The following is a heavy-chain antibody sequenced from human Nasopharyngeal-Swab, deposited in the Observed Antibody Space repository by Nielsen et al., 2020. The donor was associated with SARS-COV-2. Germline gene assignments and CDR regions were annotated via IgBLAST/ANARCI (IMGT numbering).Heavy chain of an antibody. Sequence: CIRQPPGKALEWLALIDWDDDKYYSTSLKTRLTISKDTSKNQVVLTMTNMDPVDTATYYCARIPPLDYYFDYWGQGTLVTSPQ. V-gene: IGHV2-70*01. J-gene: IGHJ4*02. CDR3: ARIPPLDYYFDY. D-gene: IGHD3/OR15-3a*01. CDR2: IDWDDDK.